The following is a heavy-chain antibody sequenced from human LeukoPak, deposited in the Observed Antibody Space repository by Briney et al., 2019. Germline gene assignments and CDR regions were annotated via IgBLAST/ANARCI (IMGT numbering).Heavy chain of an antibody. D-gene: IGHD1-26*01. CDR3: ARGVSPKGMGGRRFDY. V-gene: IGHV4-34*01. Sequence: SETLSLTCAVYGGSFSGYYWSWIRQPPGKGLEWIGEIHHSGRTNYSPSLKSRVTISVDTSKNQFSLKLSSVTAADTAVYYCARGVSPKGMGGRRFDYWGQGTLVTVSS. CDR1: GGSFSGYY. CDR2: IHHSGRT. J-gene: IGHJ4*02.